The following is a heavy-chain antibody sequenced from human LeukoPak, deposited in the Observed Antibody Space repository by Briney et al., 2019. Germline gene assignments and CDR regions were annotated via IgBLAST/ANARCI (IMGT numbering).Heavy chain of an antibody. CDR1: GFIFSDYY. D-gene: IGHD3-16*02. CDR2: VSISGGTI. Sequence: GGSLRLPCAASGFIFSDYYMSWIRQAPGKGLEWVSYVSISGGTIYYADSVKGRFTISRDNAKNSLYLQMNSLRAEDTAVYYCARTMITFGGVIVPMGFDYWGQGTLVTVSS. J-gene: IGHJ4*02. CDR3: ARTMITFGGVIVPMGFDY. V-gene: IGHV3-11*01.